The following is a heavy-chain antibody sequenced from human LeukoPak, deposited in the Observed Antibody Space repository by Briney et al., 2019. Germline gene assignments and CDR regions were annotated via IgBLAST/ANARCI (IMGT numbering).Heavy chain of an antibody. V-gene: IGHV3-48*04. CDR2: ISSSSTTI. D-gene: IGHD3-16*01. CDR1: GFTFSSYS. CDR3: AKVRRWGFDY. Sequence: GGSLRLSCAASGFTFSSYSMNWVRQAPGKGLEWISYISSSSTTIYYADSVKGRFTISRDNAKNSLSLQMHSLRAEDRAVYYCAKVRRWGFDYWGQGTLVTVSP. J-gene: IGHJ4*02.